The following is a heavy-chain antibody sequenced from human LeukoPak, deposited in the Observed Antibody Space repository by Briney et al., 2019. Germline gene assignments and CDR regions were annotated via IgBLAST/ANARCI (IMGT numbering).Heavy chain of an antibody. Sequence: PSETLSLTCTVSGGSISSSSYYWGWIRQPPGKGLEWIGSIYYSGSTYYNPSLKSRVTISVDTSKNQFSLKLSSVTAADTAVYYCARDFKQSDIWFGELLSWFDPWGQGTLVTVSS. V-gene: IGHV4-39*07. CDR3: ARDFKQSDIWFGELLSWFDP. J-gene: IGHJ5*02. CDR1: GGSISSSSYY. CDR2: IYYSGST. D-gene: IGHD3-10*01.